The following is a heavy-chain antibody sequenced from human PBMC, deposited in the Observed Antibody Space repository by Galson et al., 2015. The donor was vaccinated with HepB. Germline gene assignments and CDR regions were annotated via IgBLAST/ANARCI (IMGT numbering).Heavy chain of an antibody. CDR3: VRDRNYAPFDP. V-gene: IGHV3-74*01. Sequence: LRLSCAASGFAFNTYWMHWVRQAPGKGLVWVSRINGDGSSTIYADSVKGRFTISRDNAKNILYLQMNSLRVEDTAVYYCVRDRNYAPFDPWGQGTLVTVSS. D-gene: IGHD1-7*01. J-gene: IGHJ5*02. CDR1: GFAFNTYW. CDR2: INGDGSST.